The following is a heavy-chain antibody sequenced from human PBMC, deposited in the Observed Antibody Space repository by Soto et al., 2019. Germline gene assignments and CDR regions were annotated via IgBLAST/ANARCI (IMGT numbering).Heavy chain of an antibody. J-gene: IGHJ5*02. Sequence: SETLSLTCTVSGGSISSGGYYWSWIRQHPGKGLEWIGYIYYSGSTYYNPSLKSRVTISVDTSKNQFSLKLSSVTAADTAVYYCARDRVVYANNWFDPWGQGTLVTVSS. D-gene: IGHD2-8*02. V-gene: IGHV4-31*03. CDR1: GGSISSGGYY. CDR3: ARDRVVYANNWFDP. CDR2: IYYSGST.